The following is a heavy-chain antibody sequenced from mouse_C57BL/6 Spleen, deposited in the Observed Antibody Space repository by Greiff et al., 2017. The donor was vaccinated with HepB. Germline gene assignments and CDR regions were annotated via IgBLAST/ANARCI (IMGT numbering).Heavy chain of an antibody. CDR2: IRSKSNNYAT. CDR1: GFSFNTYA. CDR3: VRAGYDYDGAWFAY. Sequence: EVQGVESGGGLVQPKGSLKLSCAASGFSFNTYAMNWVRQAPGKGLEWVARIRSKSNNYATYYADSVKDRLTISRDDSESMLYLQMNNLKTEDTAMYYCVRAGYDYDGAWFAYWGQGTLVTVSA. J-gene: IGHJ3*01. V-gene: IGHV10-1*01. D-gene: IGHD2-4*01.